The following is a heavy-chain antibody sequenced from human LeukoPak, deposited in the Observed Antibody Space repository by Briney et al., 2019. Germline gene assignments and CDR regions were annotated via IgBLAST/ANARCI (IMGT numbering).Heavy chain of an antibody. Sequence: SETLSLTCTVSGGSISSGGYYWSWIRQHPGTGLEWIGYIYYSGSTYYNPSLKSRVTISVDTSKNQFSLKLSSVTAADTAVYYCASRRGYYDSSGYYPFDYWGQGTLVTVSS. J-gene: IGHJ4*02. D-gene: IGHD3-22*01. CDR2: IYYSGST. V-gene: IGHV4-31*03. CDR1: GGSISSGGYY. CDR3: ASRRGYYDSSGYYPFDY.